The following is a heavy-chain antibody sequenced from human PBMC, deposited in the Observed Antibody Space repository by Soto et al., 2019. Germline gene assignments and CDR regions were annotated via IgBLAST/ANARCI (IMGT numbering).Heavy chain of an antibody. CDR1: GFTFSSYA. V-gene: IGHV3-23*01. Sequence: EVQLLESGGGLVQPGGSLRLSCAASGFTFSSYAMSWVRQAPGKGLEWVSAISGSGGSTYYADSVKGRFTISRDNSKNTRYLQMNSLRAEDTAVYYCAKDLIWVPDAFDIWGQGTMVTVSS. J-gene: IGHJ3*02. CDR2: ISGSGGST. CDR3: AKDLIWVPDAFDI. D-gene: IGHD2-15*01.